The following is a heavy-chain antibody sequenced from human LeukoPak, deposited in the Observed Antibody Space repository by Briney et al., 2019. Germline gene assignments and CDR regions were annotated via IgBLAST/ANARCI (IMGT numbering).Heavy chain of an antibody. CDR1: GFTLSSYW. CDR2: IEQDGSEK. CDR3: ASGDYMDV. Sequence: PGGSLRLSCAASGFTLSSYWMTWVRQAPGKGLEWVANIEQDGSEKYYVESVKGRSTISRDNAKNSLYLQMNSLRAEDTAMYYCASGDYMDVWGKGTTVAVSS. J-gene: IGHJ6*03. V-gene: IGHV3-7*01.